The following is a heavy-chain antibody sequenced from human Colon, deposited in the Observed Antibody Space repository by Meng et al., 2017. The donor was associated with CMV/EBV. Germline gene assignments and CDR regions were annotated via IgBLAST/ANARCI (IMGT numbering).Heavy chain of an antibody. Sequence: ASVKVSCKASGYTFIGHFIHWVRQAPGQGLEWMGWINPNSGVTNYAQKFQGRVSMTSDTSISTAYMELSRLRSDDTAVYYCARVEIWSGYQPPGNYYYYYGMDVWGQGTTVTVSS. J-gene: IGHJ6*02. V-gene: IGHV1-2*02. CDR2: INPNSGVT. CDR3: ARVEIWSGYQPPGNYYYYYGMDV. D-gene: IGHD3-3*01. CDR1: GYTFIGHF.